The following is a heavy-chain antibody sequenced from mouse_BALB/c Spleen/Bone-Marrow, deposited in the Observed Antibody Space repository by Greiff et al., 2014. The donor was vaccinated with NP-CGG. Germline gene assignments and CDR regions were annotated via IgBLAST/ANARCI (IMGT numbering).Heavy chain of an antibody. Sequence: EVMLVESGPELVKPGASMKISCKASGYSFTGYTMNWVKQSHGKNLEWIGLINPYNGGTTYNQYFKGKATLTVDRSSSTAYMELLSLTSEDSAVYYCASYYGSTWYFDVWGAGTTVTVSS. J-gene: IGHJ1*01. CDR1: GYSFTGYT. CDR3: ASYYGSTWYFDV. V-gene: IGHV1-18*01. D-gene: IGHD1-1*01. CDR2: INPYNGGT.